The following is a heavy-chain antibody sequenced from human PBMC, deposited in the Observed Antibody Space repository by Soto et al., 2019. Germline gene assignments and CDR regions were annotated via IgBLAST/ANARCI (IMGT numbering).Heavy chain of an antibody. CDR3: AHKGPEDWPLDY. J-gene: IGHJ4*02. V-gene: IGHV2-5*02. CDR2: IYWDDSK. CDR1: GFSLSTSGVG. Sequence: QITLKESGPTLVRPTQTLTLTCAFSGFSLSTSGVGVGWIRQPPGKALEWLAVIYWDDSKHYSPSLRSRLTITKDTSKNPVVLTMTNMDPTDTGTYYCAHKGPEDWPLDYWGQGTLVTVSS. D-gene: IGHD3-9*01.